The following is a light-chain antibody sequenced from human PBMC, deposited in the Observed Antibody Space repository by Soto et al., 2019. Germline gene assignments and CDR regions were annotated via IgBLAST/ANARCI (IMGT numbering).Light chain of an antibody. J-gene: IGLJ2*01. CDR3: AALDYSLSGVV. CDR2: RNN. V-gene: IGLV1-47*01. CDR1: SSNIGSNY. Sequence: QSVLTQPPSASGTPGQRVTISCSGSSSNIGSNYVYWYQQLPGTAPKLLIYRNNQRPSGVPDRFSGSKSGTSASLAIRGLRSEDEADYYCAALDYSLSGVVFGGGTKLTVL.